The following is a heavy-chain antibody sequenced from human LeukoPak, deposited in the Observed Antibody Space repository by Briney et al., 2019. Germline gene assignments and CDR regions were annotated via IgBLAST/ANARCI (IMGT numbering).Heavy chain of an antibody. V-gene: IGHV3-30*18. CDR3: AKDLTGVNYCLDQ. J-gene: IGHJ4*02. CDR1: GVTFSSYV. D-gene: IGHD1-7*01. CDR2: ISNDGSNK. Sequence: GRSLRLSCAASGVTFSSYVMHWVRQAPGKGLEWVAVISNDGSNKHYADSVKGRFTISRENSNNTLYLQMNSLRAEDTAVYYCAKDLTGVNYCLDQWGQGTLVTVSS.